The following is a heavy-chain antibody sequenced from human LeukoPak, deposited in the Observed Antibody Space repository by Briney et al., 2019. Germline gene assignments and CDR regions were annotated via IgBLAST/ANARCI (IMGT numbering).Heavy chain of an antibody. CDR1: GCTFTGYY. V-gene: IGHV1-2*02. CDR2: INPNSGGT. Sequence: ASVKVSCKASGCTFTGYYMHWVREAPGQGLEWMGWINPNSGGTNYAQKFQGRVTMTRDTSISTAYMELSRLRSDDTAVYYCARDYYYDSSGYYGYWGQGTLVTVSS. D-gene: IGHD3-22*01. J-gene: IGHJ4*02. CDR3: ARDYYYDSSGYYGY.